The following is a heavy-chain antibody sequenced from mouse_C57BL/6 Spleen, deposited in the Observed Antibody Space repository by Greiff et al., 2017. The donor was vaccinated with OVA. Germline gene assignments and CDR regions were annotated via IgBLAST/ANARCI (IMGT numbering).Heavy chain of an antibody. D-gene: IGHD2-4*01. CDR1: GYAFSSSW. CDR3: ARSGDYDDWYFDV. CDR2: IYPGDGDT. V-gene: IGHV1-82*01. J-gene: IGHJ1*03. Sequence: QVQLQQPGPELVKPGASVKISCKASGYAFSSSWMNWVKQRPGKGLEWIGRIYPGDGDTNYNGKFKGKATLTADKSSSTAYMQLSSLTSEDSAVYFCARSGDYDDWYFDVWGTGTTVTVSS.